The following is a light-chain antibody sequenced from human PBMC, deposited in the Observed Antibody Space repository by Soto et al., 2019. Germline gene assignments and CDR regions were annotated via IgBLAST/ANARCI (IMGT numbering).Light chain of an antibody. CDR2: AAS. CDR3: EVLALQLTS. J-gene: IGKJ2*03. CDR1: QDITTY. V-gene: IGKV1-9*01. Sequence: SASVGDRVTITCRASQDITTYLAWYQQKPGEAPKLLIYAASSLYGGVPSRFSGSGSGTDFALTIFILQAEDCIRDRSEVLALQLTSFSEGTRLDIK.